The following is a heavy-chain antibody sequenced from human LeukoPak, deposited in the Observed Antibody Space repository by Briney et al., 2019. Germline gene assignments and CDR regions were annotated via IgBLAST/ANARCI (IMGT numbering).Heavy chain of an antibody. CDR1: GYTFTNYY. CDR3: ARGYSSSYRIDY. Sequence: ASVKVSCKASGYTFTNYYMHWVRQAPGQGLEWMGVINPSGDSTRYEQKFQDRVTMTSETSTRTVYMELSSLRSEDTAVYYCARGYSSSYRIDYWGQGTLVTVSS. J-gene: IGHJ4*02. D-gene: IGHD6-19*01. V-gene: IGHV1-46*01. CDR2: INPSGDST.